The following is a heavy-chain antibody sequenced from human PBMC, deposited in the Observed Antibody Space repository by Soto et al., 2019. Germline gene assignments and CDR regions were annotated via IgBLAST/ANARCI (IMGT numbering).Heavy chain of an antibody. J-gene: IGHJ5*02. V-gene: IGHV4-39*01. Sequence: PSETLSLTCTVSGGSISSSSYYWGWIRQSPGKGLEWIGSIYYSGSTYYNPSLRSRVAISVDTSKNQFSLKLSSVTAVDTAVYYCARRGDPTHTNWFDPWGQGTLVT. CDR2: IYYSGST. CDR1: GGSISSSSYY. D-gene: IGHD1-26*01. CDR3: ARRGDPTHTNWFDP.